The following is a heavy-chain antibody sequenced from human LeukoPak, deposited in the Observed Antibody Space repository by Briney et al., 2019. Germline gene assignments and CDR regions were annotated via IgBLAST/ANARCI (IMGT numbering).Heavy chain of an antibody. J-gene: IGHJ4*02. CDR3: ARDSSSSSFDY. CDR1: GYTFTTYY. D-gene: IGHD6-6*01. V-gene: IGHV1-46*01. Sequence: ASVKVSCKASGYTFTTYYVHWVRQAPGQGLERMGIISPSGGSTTYAQNFQGRVTMTRDTSTSTVYMELSSLRSEDTAVYYCARDSSSSSFDYWGQGTLVTVSS. CDR2: ISPSGGST.